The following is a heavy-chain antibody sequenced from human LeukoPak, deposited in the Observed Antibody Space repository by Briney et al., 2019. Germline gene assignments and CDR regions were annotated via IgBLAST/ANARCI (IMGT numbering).Heavy chain of an antibody. CDR3: ARGPELERFDY. CDR1: GGTFSSYA. D-gene: IGHD1-1*01. J-gene: IGHJ4*02. V-gene: IGHV1-69*05. Sequence: ASVKVSCKASGGTFSSYAISWVRQAPGQGLEWMGGIIPIFGTANYAQKFQGRVTITTDESTSTDYMELSSLRSEDTAVYYCARGPELERFDYWGQGTLVTVSS. CDR2: IIPIFGTA.